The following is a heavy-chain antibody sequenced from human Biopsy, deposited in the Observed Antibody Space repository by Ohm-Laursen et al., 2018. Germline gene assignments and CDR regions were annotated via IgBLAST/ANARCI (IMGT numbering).Heavy chain of an antibody. CDR3: ALQSVAQMKNFDY. CDR1: GFSFTGYY. J-gene: IGHJ4*02. V-gene: IGHV1-2*02. D-gene: IGHD6-19*01. Sequence: GASVKVSCKASGFSFTGYYIHWVRQAPGQGLEWMGWISPKSGGTNYAQKFQGNITMTKNTSMSTAYMGMSRLRSDDTAVYYCALQSVAQMKNFDYWGQGTLVTVSS. CDR2: ISPKSGGT.